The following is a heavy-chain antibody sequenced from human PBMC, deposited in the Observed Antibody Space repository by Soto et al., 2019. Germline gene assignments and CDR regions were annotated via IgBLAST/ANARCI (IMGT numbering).Heavy chain of an antibody. CDR3: ARDGHGMDV. Sequence: SQTLSPTCTLSGRSVSTGSYQWTWIRQPPGKGLEWIGYIHVSGSTNDNPSLKGRVTMSIDTSKNQFSLKLSSVTAADTAVYYCARDGHGMDVWGQGTKVT. V-gene: IGHV4-61*01. CDR2: IHVSGST. CDR1: GRSVSTGSYQ. J-gene: IGHJ6*02.